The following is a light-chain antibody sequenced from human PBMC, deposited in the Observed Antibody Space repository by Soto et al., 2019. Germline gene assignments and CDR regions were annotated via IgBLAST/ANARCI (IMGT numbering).Light chain of an antibody. CDR3: SSYTSSSSPYV. CDR2: DVS. V-gene: IGLV2-14*01. Sequence: QSVLTQPASVSGSPGQSITISCTGTSSDIGGYNYVSWYLQHPGKAPKLMIYDVSDRPSGVSDRFSGSKSGSTASLTISGLQAEDEADYYCSSYTSSSSPYVFGTGTKVTVL. CDR1: SSDIGGYNY. J-gene: IGLJ1*01.